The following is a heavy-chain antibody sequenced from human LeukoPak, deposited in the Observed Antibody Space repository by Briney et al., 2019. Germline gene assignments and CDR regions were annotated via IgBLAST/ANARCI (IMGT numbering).Heavy chain of an antibody. CDR3: AGGLQIAVAGRVYFAY. D-gene: IGHD6-19*01. V-gene: IGHV4-39*01. CDR1: GGSMTSSYYY. CDR2: LSNSGNT. J-gene: IGHJ4*02. Sequence: SETLSLTCTVSGGSMTSSYYYWGWIRQPPGKGLEWIGSLSNSGNTYYNPSLKSPVTMSVDTSKNQFSLNLSPVTAADTAVYYCAGGLQIAVAGRVYFAYWGQGTLVTVSS.